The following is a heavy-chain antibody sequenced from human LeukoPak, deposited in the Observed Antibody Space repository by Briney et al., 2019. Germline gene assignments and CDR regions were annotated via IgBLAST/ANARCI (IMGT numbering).Heavy chain of an antibody. CDR1: GFTFSSYV. CDR3: ARDPALYYFDY. D-gene: IGHD2-2*01. J-gene: IGHJ4*02. V-gene: IGHV3-33*01. CDR2: IWYDGSNK. Sequence: PGRSLRLSCAASGFTFSSYVMHWVRQAPGKGLEWVAVIWYDGSNKYYADSVKGRFTISRDNSKNTLYLQMNSLRAEDTAVYYCARDPALYYFDYWGQGTLVTVSS.